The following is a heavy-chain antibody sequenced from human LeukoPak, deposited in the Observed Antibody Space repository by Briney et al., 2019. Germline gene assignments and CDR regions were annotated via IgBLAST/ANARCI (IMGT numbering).Heavy chain of an antibody. CDR3: ARTVEGHFDF. Sequence: KTGGSLRLSCAASGFTVSSNYMSWVRQAPGKGLEWVSYISTAGNLINYADSVRGRFTISRDNAKNSLYLYMSSLTPEDTAVYYCARTVEGHFDFRGQGTLVTVSS. V-gene: IGHV3-21*01. D-gene: IGHD5-24*01. CDR1: GFTVSSNY. J-gene: IGHJ4*02. CDR2: ISTAGNLI.